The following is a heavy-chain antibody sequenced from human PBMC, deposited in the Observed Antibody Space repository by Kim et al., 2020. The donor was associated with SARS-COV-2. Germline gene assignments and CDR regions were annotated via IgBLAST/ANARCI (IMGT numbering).Heavy chain of an antibody. D-gene: IGHD6-19*01. J-gene: IGHJ1*01. CDR3: ARARTAGREYFQH. V-gene: IGHV4-31*03. CDR1: GGSISSGGYY. CDR2: IYYSGST. Sequence: SETLSLTCTVSGGSISSGGYYWSWIRQHPGKGLEWIGYIYYSGSTYYNPSLKSRVTISVDTSKNQFSLKLSSVTAADTAVYYCARARTAGREYFQHWGQGTLVTVSS.